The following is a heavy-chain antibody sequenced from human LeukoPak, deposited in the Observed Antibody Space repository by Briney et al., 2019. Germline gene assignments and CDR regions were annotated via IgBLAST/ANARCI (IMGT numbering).Heavy chain of an antibody. CDR2: ISWDSRNI. D-gene: IGHD6-19*01. CDR3: ARGNRDTSGFYYYYGMDV. CDR1: GFTFDDYA. J-gene: IGHJ6*02. V-gene: IGHV3-9*01. Sequence: GRSLRLSCAASGFTFDDYAMFWVRQAPGEDLEWVSGISWDSRNIGYAASVKGRFTVSRDNGKNSLYLQINSLRVEDTALYYCARGNRDTSGFYYYYGMDVWGQGTTVSVSS.